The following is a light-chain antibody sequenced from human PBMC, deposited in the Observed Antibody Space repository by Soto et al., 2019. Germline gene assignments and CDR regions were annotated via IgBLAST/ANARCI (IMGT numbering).Light chain of an antibody. J-gene: IGLJ1*01. CDR3: LSWTSIGSYV. CDR1: GSDIATFNY. Sequence: QSVLANPASVSGSPRQSITISCTGSGSDIATFNYVSCYQQYPGKAPNLLIYQVTSRASSVTHRFSGLKSVTTASLTISGLEAEHDTNYYCLSWTSIGSYVLGTWTKVTVL. V-gene: IGLV2-14*01. CDR2: QVT.